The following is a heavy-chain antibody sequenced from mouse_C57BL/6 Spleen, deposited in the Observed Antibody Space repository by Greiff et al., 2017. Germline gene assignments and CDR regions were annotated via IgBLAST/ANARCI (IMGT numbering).Heavy chain of an antibody. V-gene: IGHV14-1*01. J-gene: IGHJ2*01. Sequence: VQLQQSGAELVRPGASVKLSCTASGFNIKDYYMHWVKQRPEQGLEWIGRIDPEDGDTEYAPKFQGKATMTADTSYNTAYLQLSSLTSEDTAVYYCTLITTYYFDYWGQGTTLTVSS. CDR1: GFNIKDYY. D-gene: IGHD1-1*01. CDR2: IDPEDGDT. CDR3: TLITTYYFDY.